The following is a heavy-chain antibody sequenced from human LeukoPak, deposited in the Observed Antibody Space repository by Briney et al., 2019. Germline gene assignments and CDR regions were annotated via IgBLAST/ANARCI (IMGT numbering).Heavy chain of an antibody. J-gene: IGHJ5*02. D-gene: IGHD2-2*01. V-gene: IGHV1-3*01. CDR1: GYTFTSYA. CDR3: ARDRGSIVVVPAAMPSGPLRP. Sequence: ASVKVSCKASGYTFTSYAMHWVRQAPGQRLVWMGWINAGNGNTKYSQKFQGRVTITRDTSASTAYMELSSLRSEDTAVYYCARDRGSIVVVPAAMPSGPLRPWGQGTLVTVSS. CDR2: INAGNGNT.